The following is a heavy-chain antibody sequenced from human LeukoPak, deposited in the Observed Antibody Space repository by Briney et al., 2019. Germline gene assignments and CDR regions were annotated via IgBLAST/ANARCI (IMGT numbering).Heavy chain of an antibody. CDR2: IYSGGST. D-gene: IGHD3-10*01. CDR1: GFTVSSNY. CDR3: ARARGRPYGSGSYFDY. J-gene: IGHJ4*02. Sequence: PGGSPRLSCAASGFTVSSNYMSWVRQAPGKGLEWVSVIYSGGSTYYADSVKGRFTISRDNSKNTLYLQMNSLRAEDTAVYYCARARGRPYGSGSYFDYWGQGTLVTVSS. V-gene: IGHV3-53*01.